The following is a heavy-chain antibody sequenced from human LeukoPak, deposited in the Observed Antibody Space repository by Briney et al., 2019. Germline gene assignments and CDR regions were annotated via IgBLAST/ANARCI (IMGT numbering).Heavy chain of an antibody. CDR1: GRSIGDSSYY. V-gene: IGHV4-39*01. J-gene: IGHJ4*02. D-gene: IGHD6-19*01. CDR2: IYYSGST. CDR3: ARRIHGGSGWTFDN. Sequence: AETLSLTCTVSGRSIGDSSYYWGWIRQPPGKGLEWLGSIYYSGSTYYDPSLKSRVTISVDTSKDQFSLKVSSVTAADTAVYYRARRIHGGSGWTFDNWGQGTLVTVSS.